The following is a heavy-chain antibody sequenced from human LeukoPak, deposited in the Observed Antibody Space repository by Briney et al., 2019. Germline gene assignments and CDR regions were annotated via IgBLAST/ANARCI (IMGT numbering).Heavy chain of an antibody. V-gene: IGHV1-69*01. Sequence: SVKVSCKASGGTFSNYAITWVRQAPGQGLEWMGGIIPIFGTVKYEQNFQGRVTISADESTSAAYIELSSLRSDDTAVYYCARTYYDYVWGSYRPYYFDYWGQGTLVTVSS. CDR3: ARTYYDYVWGSYRPYYFDY. J-gene: IGHJ4*02. CDR1: GGTFSNYA. CDR2: IIPIFGTV. D-gene: IGHD3-16*02.